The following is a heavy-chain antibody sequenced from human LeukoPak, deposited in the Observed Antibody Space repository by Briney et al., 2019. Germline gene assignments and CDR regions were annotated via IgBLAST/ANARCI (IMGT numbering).Heavy chain of an antibody. J-gene: IGHJ6*02. V-gene: IGHV1-18*01. CDR3: AREQGSYYDFWSGYYTVNSYGMDV. CDR1: GYTFTSYG. Sequence: ASVKVSCKASGYTFTSYGIRWVRQAPGQGREWMGWISAYNCNTNYAQKLQGRVTMTTDTSTSTAYMELRSLRSDDTAVYYCAREQGSYYDFWSGYYTVNSYGMDVWGQGTTVTVSS. D-gene: IGHD3-3*01. CDR2: ISAYNCNT.